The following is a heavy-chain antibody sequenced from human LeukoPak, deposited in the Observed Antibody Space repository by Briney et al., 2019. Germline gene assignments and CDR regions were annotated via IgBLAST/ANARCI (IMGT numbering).Heavy chain of an antibody. J-gene: IGHJ5*02. CDR3: ASEPNWGFSDWFDP. D-gene: IGHD7-27*01. CDR2: IYTSGST. CDR1: GGSISSGSYY. V-gene: IGHV4-61*02. Sequence: SQTLSLTCTVSGGSISSGSYYWSWIRQPAGKGLEWIGRIYTSGSTNYNPSLKSRVTISVDTSKNQFSLKLSSVTAADTAVYYCASEPNWGFSDWFDPWGQGTLVTVSS.